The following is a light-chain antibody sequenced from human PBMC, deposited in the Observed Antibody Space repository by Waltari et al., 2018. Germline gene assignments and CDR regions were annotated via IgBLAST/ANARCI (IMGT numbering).Light chain of an antibody. CDR3: QQYDSYPWT. CDR1: QTIRSW. J-gene: IGKJ1*01. CDR2: KAS. V-gene: IGKV1-5*03. Sequence: DIQMPQSPSTLSASVGDRVTITCRASQTIRSWLAWYQHKPGKAPKLLIYKASNLESGVPSSFSGSGSGTEFTLTVSSLQPDDFATYYCQQYDSYPWTFGQGTKVEI.